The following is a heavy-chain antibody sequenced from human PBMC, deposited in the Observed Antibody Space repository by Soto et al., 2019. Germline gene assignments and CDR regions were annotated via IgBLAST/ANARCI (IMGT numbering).Heavy chain of an antibody. CDR2: ISNSGST. Sequence: SETLSLTCTVSGGSVTSDEDYWTWIRQSPGKGLEWIGYISNSGSTGYNPSLKTRLSMSVDRSKNQFTLRLTSVTAADAAVYFCATESGSTYGYFDHWGQGTQVTVSS. CDR3: ATESGSTYGYFDH. D-gene: IGHD5-18*01. J-gene: IGHJ4*02. CDR1: GGSVTSDEDY. V-gene: IGHV4-30-4*01.